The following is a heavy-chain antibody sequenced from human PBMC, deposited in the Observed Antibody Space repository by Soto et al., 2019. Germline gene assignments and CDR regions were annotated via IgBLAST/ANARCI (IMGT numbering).Heavy chain of an antibody. Sequence: VASVKVSCKASGYTFTSYDINWVRQATGQGLEWMGWMNPNSGNTGYAQKFQGRVTMTRNTSISTAYMELSSLRSEDTAVYYCARGSSDRNWFDPWGQGTLVTVSS. CDR1: GYTFTSYD. CDR2: MNPNSGNT. J-gene: IGHJ5*02. V-gene: IGHV1-8*01. CDR3: ARGSSDRNWFDP.